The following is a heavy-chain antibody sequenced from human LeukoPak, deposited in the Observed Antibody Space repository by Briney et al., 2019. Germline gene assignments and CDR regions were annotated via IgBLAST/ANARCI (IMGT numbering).Heavy chain of an antibody. CDR3: ARGRRSPYAFDI. J-gene: IGHJ3*02. CDR1: GGSISSYY. Sequence: SETLSLTCSVAGGSISSYYWSLIRQPPAPGLAWIGYIYYSGSTNYNPSLKSRVTISVGTSKNQFSLKLSSVTAADTAVYYCARGRRSPYAFDIWGQGTMVTVSS. V-gene: IGHV4-59*01. CDR2: IYYSGST.